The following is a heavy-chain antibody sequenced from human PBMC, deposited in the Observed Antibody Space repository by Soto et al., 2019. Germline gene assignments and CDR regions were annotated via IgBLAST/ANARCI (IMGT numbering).Heavy chain of an antibody. J-gene: IGHJ4*02. CDR3: AKDMGSGWYDY. CDR2: ISWNSGSI. Sequence: EVQLVESGGGLVQPGRSLRLSCAASGCTFDDYAMHWVRQAPGKGLEWVSGISWNSGSIGYADSVKGRFTISRDNAKNSLYLQMNSLRAEDTALYYCAKDMGSGWYDYWGQGTLVTVSS. CDR1: GCTFDDYA. V-gene: IGHV3-9*01. D-gene: IGHD6-19*01.